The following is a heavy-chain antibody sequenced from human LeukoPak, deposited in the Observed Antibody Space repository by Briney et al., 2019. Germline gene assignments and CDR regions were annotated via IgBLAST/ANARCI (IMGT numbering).Heavy chain of an antibody. CDR2: INHSGST. J-gene: IGHJ4*02. Sequence: SETLSLTCAVYGGSFSGYYWSWIRQPPGKGLEWIGEINHSGSTNYNPSLKSRVTISVDTSKNQFSLKLSSVTAADTAVYYCARLTPSLRYFDWLLPYFDYWGQGTLVTVSS. D-gene: IGHD3-9*01. CDR1: GGSFSGYY. V-gene: IGHV4-34*01. CDR3: ARLTPSLRYFDWLLPYFDY.